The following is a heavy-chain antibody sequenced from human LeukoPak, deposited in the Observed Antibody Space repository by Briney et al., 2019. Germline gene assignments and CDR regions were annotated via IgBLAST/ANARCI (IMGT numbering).Heavy chain of an antibody. Sequence: SETLSLTFTVSGASISNYYWSWIRQTPEKGLEWMGHIHSSGGSSYYPSLKSRLTLSIDTSRNQLSLKLPSVTAADTAVYFCARLGSYHDFWGQGALVTVSS. D-gene: IGHD1-26*01. J-gene: IGHJ4*02. CDR2: IHSSGGS. CDR1: GASISNYY. V-gene: IGHV4-4*09. CDR3: ARLGSYHDF.